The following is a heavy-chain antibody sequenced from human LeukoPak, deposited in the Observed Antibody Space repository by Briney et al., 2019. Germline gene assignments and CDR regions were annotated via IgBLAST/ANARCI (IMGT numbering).Heavy chain of an antibody. J-gene: IGHJ4*02. CDR3: AKDSGYSYGLADY. CDR1: GFTFSSYA. D-gene: IGHD5-18*01. V-gene: IGHV3-23*01. CDR2: ISGSGGST. Sequence: GGSLRLSCAASGFTFSSYAMSWVRKAPGKGLEWVSAISGSGGSTYYADSVKGRFTISRDNSKNTLYLQMNSLRAEATAVYYCAKDSGYSYGLADYWGQGTLVTVSS.